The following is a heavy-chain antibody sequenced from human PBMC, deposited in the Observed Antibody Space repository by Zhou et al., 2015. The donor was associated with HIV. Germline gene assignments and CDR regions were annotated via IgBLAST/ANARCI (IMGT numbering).Heavy chain of an antibody. V-gene: IGHV1-69*01. Sequence: QVQLVQSGAEVKKPGSSVKVSCKASGGTFSSYAISWVRQAPGQGLEWMGGIIPIFGTANYAQKFQGRVTITADESTSTAYMELSSLRSEDTAVYYCARQRSTYGDYDLGNAFDIWGQGTMVTVSS. CDR3: ARQRSTYGDYDLGNAFDI. J-gene: IGHJ3*02. D-gene: IGHD4-17*01. CDR2: IIPIFGTA. CDR1: GGTFSSYA.